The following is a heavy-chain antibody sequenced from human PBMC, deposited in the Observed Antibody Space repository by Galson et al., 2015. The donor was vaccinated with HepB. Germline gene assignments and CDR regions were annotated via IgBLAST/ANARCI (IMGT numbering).Heavy chain of an antibody. V-gene: IGHV1-69*10. D-gene: IGHD2-2*01. J-gene: IGHJ6*02. CDR2: IIPILDIA. CDR3: ARSYCSSTSCFSWDYYFYNGMDV. Sequence: SVKVSCKASGGTFSSYAISWVRQAPGQGLEWMGGIIPILDIANRAQKFQGRVTVTADKSTSTAYMELSSLRSEDTAVYYCARSYCSSTSCFSWDYYFYNGMDVWGQGTAATVFS. CDR1: GGTFSSYA.